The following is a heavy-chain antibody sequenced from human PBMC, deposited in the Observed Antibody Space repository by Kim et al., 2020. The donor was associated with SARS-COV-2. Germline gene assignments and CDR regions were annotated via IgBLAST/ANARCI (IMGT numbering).Heavy chain of an antibody. CDR3: ARDYRSRYYGSGSPYYGMDV. J-gene: IGHJ6*02. Sequence: SETLSLTCTVSGGSISSYYWSWIRQPPGKGLEWIGYIYYSGSTNYNPSLKSRVTISVDTSKNQFSLKLSSVTAADTAVYYCARDYRSRYYGSGSPYYGMDVWGQGTTVTVSS. CDR1: GGSISSYY. CDR2: IYYSGST. V-gene: IGHV4-59*01. D-gene: IGHD3-10*01.